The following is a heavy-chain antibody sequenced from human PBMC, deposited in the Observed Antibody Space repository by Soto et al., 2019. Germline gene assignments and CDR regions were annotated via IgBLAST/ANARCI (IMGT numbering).Heavy chain of an antibody. CDR3: ARYGGYCSSTSCYFAEYFQH. D-gene: IGHD2-2*01. CDR1: GGSISSYY. V-gene: IGHV4-59*08. J-gene: IGHJ1*01. Sequence: SETLSLTCTVSGGSISSYYWSWIRQPPGKGLEWIGYIYYSGSTNYNPSLKSRVTISVDTSKNQFSLKLSSVTAADTAVYYCARYGGYCSSTSCYFAEYFQHWGHGTLVTVSS. CDR2: IYYSGST.